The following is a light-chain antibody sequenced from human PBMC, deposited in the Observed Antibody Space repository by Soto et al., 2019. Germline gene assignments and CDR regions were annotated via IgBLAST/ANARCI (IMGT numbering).Light chain of an antibody. CDR3: CSRTSTNTRV. V-gene: IGLV2-14*03. CDR2: DVT. Sequence: QSALTQPASVSGSPGQSITISCTGTSRDIGGYNHVSWYQHNPGKAPKLLIYDVTTRPPDISGRFSGSKSGNTASLTISGLQADDEVDYYCCSRTSTNTRVFGGGTKLTVL. J-gene: IGLJ3*02. CDR1: SRDIGGYNH.